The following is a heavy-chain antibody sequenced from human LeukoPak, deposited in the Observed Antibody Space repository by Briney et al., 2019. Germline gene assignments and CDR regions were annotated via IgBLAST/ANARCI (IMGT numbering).Heavy chain of an antibody. Sequence: GGSLRLSCAASGFTFRSYSMNWVRQAPGKGLEWVANINEKGNEKYYVDSVKGRFTISRDNSKNSLYLQMDSLRDEDTAVFYCARGGAAAARKRGVDFWGQGTLVTVSS. CDR2: INEKGNEK. J-gene: IGHJ4*02. V-gene: IGHV3-7*01. CDR1: GFTFRSYS. CDR3: ARGGAAAARKRGVDF. D-gene: IGHD6-13*01.